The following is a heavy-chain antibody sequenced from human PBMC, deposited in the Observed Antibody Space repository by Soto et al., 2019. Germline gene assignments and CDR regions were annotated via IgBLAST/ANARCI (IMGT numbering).Heavy chain of an antibody. D-gene: IGHD4-4*01. CDR1: GYTFTSYD. J-gene: IGHJ4*02. CDR3: ARDLADYSNSAVDY. CDR2: MNPNSGNT. V-gene: IGHV1-8*01. Sequence: GASVKVSCKASGYTFTSYDINWVRQATGQGLEWMGWMNPNSGNTGYAQKFQGRVTMTRNTSISTAYMELSSLRSGDTAVYYCARDLADYSNSAVDYWGQGTLVTVSS.